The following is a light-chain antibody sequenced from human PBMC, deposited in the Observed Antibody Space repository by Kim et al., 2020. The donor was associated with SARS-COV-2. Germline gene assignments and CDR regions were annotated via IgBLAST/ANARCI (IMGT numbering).Light chain of an antibody. CDR1: QDISNY. J-gene: IGKJ2*01. V-gene: IGKV1-33*01. CDR2: DAS. CDR3: QQYDNLPPV. Sequence: YASIGDRVTITCQASQDISNYLNWYQQKPGKAPKLLIYDASNLETGVPSRFSGSGSGTDFTFTISSLQPEDIATYYCQQYDNLPPVFGQGTKLE.